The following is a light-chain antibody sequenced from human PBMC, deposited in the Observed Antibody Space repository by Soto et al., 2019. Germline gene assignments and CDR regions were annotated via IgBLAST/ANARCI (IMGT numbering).Light chain of an antibody. J-gene: IGKJ2*01. Sequence: EIVLTQSPATLSLSPGERATLSCRASQSASSYLAWYQQKPGQAPRLLIYDASNRATGIPARFSGSGSGTDFTLTISSLEPEDFAVYYCQQRSNWTYTFGQGTKVDIK. CDR2: DAS. V-gene: IGKV3-11*01. CDR1: QSASSY. CDR3: QQRSNWTYT.